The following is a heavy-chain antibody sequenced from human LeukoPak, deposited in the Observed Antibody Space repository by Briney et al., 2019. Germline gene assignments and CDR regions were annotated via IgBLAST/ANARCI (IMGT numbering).Heavy chain of an antibody. V-gene: IGHV3-23*01. CDR3: ARGSGYETFDY. CDR1: GFTFSSYA. CDR2: ISGSGGST. Sequence: GGSLRLSCAASGFTFSSYAMSWVRQAPGKGLEWVSAISGSGGSTYYADSVKGRFTISRDNSKNTLYLQVNSLRAEDTAVYYCARGSGYETFDYWGQGILVTVSS. J-gene: IGHJ4*02. D-gene: IGHD5-12*01.